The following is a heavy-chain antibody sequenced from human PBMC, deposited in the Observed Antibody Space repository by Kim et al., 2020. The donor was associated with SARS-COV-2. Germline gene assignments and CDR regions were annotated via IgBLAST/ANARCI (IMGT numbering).Heavy chain of an antibody. J-gene: IGHJ3*02. CDR3: AKETYYDILTGWGGAFDI. CDR2: ISWNSGSI. CDR1: GFTFDDYA. Sequence: GGSLRLSCAASGFTFDDYAMHWVRQAPGKGLEWVSGISWNSGSIGYADSVKGRFTISRDNAKNSLYLQMNSLRAEDTALYYCAKETYYDILTGWGGAFDIWGQGTMVTVSS. V-gene: IGHV3-9*01. D-gene: IGHD3-9*01.